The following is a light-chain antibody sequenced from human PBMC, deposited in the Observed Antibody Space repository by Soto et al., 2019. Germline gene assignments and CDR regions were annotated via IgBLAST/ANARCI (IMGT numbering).Light chain of an antibody. V-gene: IGKV3-15*01. CDR1: QSISNN. CDR2: GAS. CDR3: QHYNDRPLT. Sequence: EIVMTQSPATLSVSPGERATLSCGASQSISNNIAWYQKKPGQAPRLVTYGASTRAAGVPARLSGSGSGTEFTLTISSLQSEDFAVYYCQHYNDRPLTFGGGTKVEIK. J-gene: IGKJ4*01.